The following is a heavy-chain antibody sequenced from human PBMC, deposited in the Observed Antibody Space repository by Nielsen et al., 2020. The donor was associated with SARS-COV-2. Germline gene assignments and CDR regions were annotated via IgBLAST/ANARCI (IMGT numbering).Heavy chain of an antibody. CDR2: IDPSDSYT. J-gene: IGHJ4*02. CDR1: GYSFTSYW. V-gene: IGHV5-10-1*01. D-gene: IGHD6-19*01. CDR3: ARFPSIAVAGRGSLDY. Sequence: GESLKISCQGSGYSFTSYWISWVRQMPGKGLEWMGRIDPSDSYTNYSPSFQGHVTISADKSISTAYLQWSSLKASDTAMYYCARFPSIAVAGRGSLDYWGQGTLVTVSS.